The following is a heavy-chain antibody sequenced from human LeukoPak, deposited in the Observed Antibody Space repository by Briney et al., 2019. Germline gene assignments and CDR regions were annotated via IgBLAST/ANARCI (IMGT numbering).Heavy chain of an antibody. D-gene: IGHD6-13*01. V-gene: IGHV3-21*04. CDR2: ISSSSSYI. CDR1: GFTFSSYS. CDR3: VRDNPRQQGFAY. J-gene: IGHJ4*02. Sequence: PGGSLRLSCAASGFTFSSYSMNWVRQAPGKGLEWVSSISSSSSYIYYADSVKGRFTISRDNAKNSLYLQMSSLRAEDTAVYYCVRDNPRQQGFAYWGQGTLVTVSS.